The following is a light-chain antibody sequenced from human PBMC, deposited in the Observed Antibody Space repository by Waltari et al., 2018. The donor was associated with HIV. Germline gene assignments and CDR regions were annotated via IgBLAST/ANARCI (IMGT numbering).Light chain of an antibody. CDR1: RSDVGGYNY. CDR3: SSYANSNTHV. Sequence: QSALTQPASASGSPGQPVTISCTGTRSDVGGYNYVSWYQQHPGQAPQLMIYGVNARPSGVPDRFSGSKSGNTASLTVSALQPEDEADYYCSSYANSNTHVFGTGTKFTVL. CDR2: GVN. J-gene: IGLJ1*01. V-gene: IGLV2-8*01.